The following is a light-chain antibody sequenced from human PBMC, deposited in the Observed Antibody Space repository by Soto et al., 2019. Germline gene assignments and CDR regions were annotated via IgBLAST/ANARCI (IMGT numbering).Light chain of an antibody. CDR2: AAF. CDR3: QQLNSFPLT. V-gene: IGKV1-9*01. CDR1: QGISSY. J-gene: IGKJ4*01. Sequence: DIQLTQSPSFLSASVGDRVTITCRASQGISSYLAWYQQKPGKAPKLLIYAAFTLQSGVPSRFSGSGSGTEFTLTISSLQPEDFADYYCQQLNSFPLTFGGGTKVEIK.